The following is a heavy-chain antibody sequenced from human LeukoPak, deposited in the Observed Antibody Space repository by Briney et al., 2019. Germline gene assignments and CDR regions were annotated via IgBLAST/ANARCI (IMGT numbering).Heavy chain of an antibody. D-gene: IGHD3-9*01. CDR3: AREYYDILTGYSFHDY. Sequence: GGSLRLSCAASGFTFSSYWMSWVRQAPGKGLEWVANIKQDGSEKYYVDSVKGRFTISRDNAKNSLYLQMNSLRAEDAAVYYCAREYYDILTGYSFHDYWGQGTLVTVSS. CDR2: IKQDGSEK. CDR1: GFTFSSYW. J-gene: IGHJ4*02. V-gene: IGHV3-7*01.